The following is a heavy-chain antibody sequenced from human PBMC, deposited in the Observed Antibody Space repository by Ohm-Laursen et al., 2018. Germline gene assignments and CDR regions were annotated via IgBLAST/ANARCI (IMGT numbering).Heavy chain of an antibody. D-gene: IGHD3-16*01. CDR3: AMGWGYFPS. J-gene: IGHJ1*01. V-gene: IGHV3-7*01. CDR2: INGDGTET. CDR1: GFTFRNSW. Sequence: SLRLSCSASGFTFRNSWMTWVRQSPGKGLEWVANINGDGTETYYVDSVRGRFTISRDNPKNSLFPQLSNVRAEDTAVYCCAMGWGYFPSWGQGTLVIVSS.